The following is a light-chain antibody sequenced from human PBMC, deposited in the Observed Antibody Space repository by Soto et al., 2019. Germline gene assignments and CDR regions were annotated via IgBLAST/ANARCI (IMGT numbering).Light chain of an antibody. CDR1: QDISNY. CDR2: DVS. CDR3: QQYDCLPLT. J-gene: IGKJ5*01. Sequence: DIQMTQSPPSLSVSVGDRVTITCQASQDISNYLHWFQQKPGKAPQLLIFDVSNLQTGVPSRFSGGGSGTDFALTISSLEPEDIATYYCQQYDCLPLTFGQGTRLEI. V-gene: IGKV1-33*01.